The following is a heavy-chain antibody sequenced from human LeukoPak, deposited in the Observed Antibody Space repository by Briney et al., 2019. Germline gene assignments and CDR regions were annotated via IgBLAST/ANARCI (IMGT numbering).Heavy chain of an antibody. CDR3: ARRGELTPPYYSDY. CDR2: ISSSSSTI. D-gene: IGHD1-26*01. J-gene: IGHJ4*02. Sequence: VSYISSSSSTIYYADSVKGRFTISRDNAKNSLHLQMSSLRAEDTAVYYCARRGELTPPYYSDYWGQGTLVTVSS. V-gene: IGHV3-48*01.